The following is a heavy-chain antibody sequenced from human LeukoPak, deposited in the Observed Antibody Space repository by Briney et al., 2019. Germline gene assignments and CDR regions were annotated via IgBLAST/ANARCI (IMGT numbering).Heavy chain of an antibody. CDR2: IYYSGST. CDR3: ARGGNWYVFPFDI. D-gene: IGHD1-1*01. Sequence: SETLSLTCTVSGGSITSYYWNWLRQPPGKGLEWIGYIYYSGSTNYSPSLTSRVTISVDTSKNQFSLRLSSVTAADTAVYYCARGGNWYVFPFDIWGQGTMAVVSS. J-gene: IGHJ3*02. CDR1: GGSITSYY. V-gene: IGHV4-59*01.